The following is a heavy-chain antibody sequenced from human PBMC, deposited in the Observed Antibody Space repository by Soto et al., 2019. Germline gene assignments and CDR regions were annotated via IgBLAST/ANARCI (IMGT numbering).Heavy chain of an antibody. CDR3: ARGSWEEAADWFDP. CDR1: GGSFSGYY. Sequence: SETLSLTCAVYGGSFSGYYWSWIRQPPGKGLEWIGEINHSGSTNYNPSLKSRVTISVDTSKNQFSLKLSSVTAADTAVYYCARGSWEEAADWFDPWGQGTLVTVSS. J-gene: IGHJ5*02. CDR2: INHSGST. D-gene: IGHD6-13*01. V-gene: IGHV4-34*01.